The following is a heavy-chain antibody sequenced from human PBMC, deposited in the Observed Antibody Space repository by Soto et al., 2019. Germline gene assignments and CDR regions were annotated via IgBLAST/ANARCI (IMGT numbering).Heavy chain of an antibody. CDR3: ASPPIVATIVNYYYGMDV. D-gene: IGHD5-12*01. CDR1: GGTFSSYA. J-gene: IGHJ6*02. CDR2: IIPILGTA. V-gene: IGHV1-69*12. Sequence: QVQLVQSGAEVKKPGSSVKVSCKASGGTFSSYAISWVGQAPGQGLGGRGGIIPILGTADYAQRSQGRVTSTAXEXTXTXXMELSSLRSEDTAVYYCASPPIVATIVNYYYGMDVWGQGTTVTVSS.